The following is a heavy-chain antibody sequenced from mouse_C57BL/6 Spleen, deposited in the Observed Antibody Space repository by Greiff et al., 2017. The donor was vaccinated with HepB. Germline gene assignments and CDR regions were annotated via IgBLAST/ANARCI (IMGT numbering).Heavy chain of an antibody. CDR1: GYAFSSSW. V-gene: IGHV1-82*01. Sequence: QVQLKESGPELVKPGASVKISCKASGYAFSSSWMNWVKQRPGKGLEWIGRIYPGDGDTNYNGKFKGKATLTADKSSSTAYMQLSSLTSEDSAVYFCARLHFDYWGQGTTLTVSS. J-gene: IGHJ2*01. CDR2: IYPGDGDT. CDR3: ARLHFDY.